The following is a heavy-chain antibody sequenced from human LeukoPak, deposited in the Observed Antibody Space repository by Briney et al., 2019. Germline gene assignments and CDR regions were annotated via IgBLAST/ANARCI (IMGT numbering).Heavy chain of an antibody. CDR3: ARDSDAGFDY. V-gene: IGHV3-74*01. CDR2: ASSDGSST. Sequence: GGSLRLSCAASGFTFSNYWMEWVRQAPGKGLEWVSRASSDGSSTVYADSVKGRFTISRDNAKKTLYLQMNSLRVEDTARYYCARDSDAGFDYWGRGTLVTVSS. J-gene: IGHJ4*02. CDR1: GFTFSNYW.